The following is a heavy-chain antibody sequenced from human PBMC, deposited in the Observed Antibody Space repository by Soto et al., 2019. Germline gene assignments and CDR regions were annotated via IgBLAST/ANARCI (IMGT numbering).Heavy chain of an antibody. D-gene: IGHD1-1*01. CDR2: IYYSGST. CDR3: VRHWSSSGNNWFDP. Sequence: SETLSLTCTVSGGSISSYYWSWIRQPPGKGLEWIGYIYYSGSTNYNPSLKSRVTMSVDTPKHQVSFKLSSMTAADTAVYYCVRHWSSSGNNWFDPWGQGTQVTISS. V-gene: IGHV4-59*08. CDR1: GGSISSYY. J-gene: IGHJ5*02.